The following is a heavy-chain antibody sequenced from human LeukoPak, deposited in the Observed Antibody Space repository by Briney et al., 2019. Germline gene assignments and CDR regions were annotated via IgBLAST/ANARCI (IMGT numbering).Heavy chain of an antibody. CDR3: ARGRYFDWLLLSGWFDP. Sequence: SETLSLTCAVYGGSFSGYYWSWIRQPPGKGLEWIGEINHSGSTNYNPSLKSRVTISVDTSKNQFSLKLSSVTAADTAVYYCARGRYFDWLLLSGWFDPWGQGTLVTVSS. D-gene: IGHD3-9*01. V-gene: IGHV4-34*01. CDR1: GGSFSGYY. CDR2: INHSGST. J-gene: IGHJ5*02.